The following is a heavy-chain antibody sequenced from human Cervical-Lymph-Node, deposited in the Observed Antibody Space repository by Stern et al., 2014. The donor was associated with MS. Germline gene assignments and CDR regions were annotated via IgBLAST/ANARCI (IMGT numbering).Heavy chain of an antibody. D-gene: IGHD5-24*01. CDR3: ARGHIPYAYNYLFDY. V-gene: IGHV3-33*01. CDR2: VWYDGSTA. Sequence: VQLVESGGGVVQPGTSLRLSCAASGFTFRSYGMHWVLQAPGKGLEWVALVWYDGSTAYYRNSVKGRFTISRDNSNNTLFLQMNSLTAEDTAVYYCARGHIPYAYNYLFDYWGQGTLVTVSS. J-gene: IGHJ4*02. CDR1: GFTFRSYG.